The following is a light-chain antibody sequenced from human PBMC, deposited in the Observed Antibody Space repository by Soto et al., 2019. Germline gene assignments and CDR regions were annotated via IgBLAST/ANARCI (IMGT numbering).Light chain of an antibody. CDR1: SSNIGSNA. CDR2: YDD. V-gene: IGLV1-36*01. CDR3: AAWDDSLNGYV. Sequence: QSVLTQPPSVSEAPRQRVTISCSGSSSNIGSNAVNWYQQLPGKAPKLLIYYDDLLPSGVSDRFSGSKSGTSASLAISGLQSEDEADYYCAAWDDSLNGYVFGTGTKVTVL. J-gene: IGLJ1*01.